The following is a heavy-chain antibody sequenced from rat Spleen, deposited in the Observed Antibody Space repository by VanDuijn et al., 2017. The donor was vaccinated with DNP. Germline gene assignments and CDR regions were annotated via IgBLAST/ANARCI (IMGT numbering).Heavy chain of an antibody. D-gene: IGHD1-2*01. Sequence: QVQLKESGPGLVQPSQTLSLTCTVSGFSLTSYGVNWVRQPPGKGLEWIGGIWSGGSTDYNSALKSRLSISRDTSKSQVFLKMNSLQTDDTGTYYCARSGDYSSYAMDAWGQGTSVTVSS. CDR2: IWSGGST. CDR3: ARSGDYSSYAMDA. V-gene: IGHV2-1*01. J-gene: IGHJ4*01. CDR1: GFSLTSYG.